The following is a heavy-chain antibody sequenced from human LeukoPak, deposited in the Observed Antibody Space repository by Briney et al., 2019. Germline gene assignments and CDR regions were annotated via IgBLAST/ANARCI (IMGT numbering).Heavy chain of an antibody. CDR3: ARVPTVTTFHYYYYMDV. Sequence: ASVKVSCKVSGYTLTELSMHWVRQAPGKGLEWMGGFDPEDGETIYAQKFQGRVTMTEDTSTDTAYMELSRLRSDDTAVYYCARVPTVTTFHYYYYMDVWGKGTTVTVSS. V-gene: IGHV1-24*01. CDR2: FDPEDGET. CDR1: GYTLTELS. J-gene: IGHJ6*03. D-gene: IGHD4-17*01.